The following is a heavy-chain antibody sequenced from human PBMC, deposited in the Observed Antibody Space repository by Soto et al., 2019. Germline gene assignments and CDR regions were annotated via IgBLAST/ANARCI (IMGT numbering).Heavy chain of an antibody. CDR1: GDSTSSGDYY. Sequence: QVQLQESGPGLVKPSQTLSLTCTVSGDSTSSGDYYWSWIRQPPGKGLEWIGSFYYSGSTYYNPSLKSRVTISVDTSKNQFSLKVSSVTAAATALYYCAQRSGFYTGIDYWGRGTLVTVSS. V-gene: IGHV4-30-4*01. D-gene: IGHD3-3*01. CDR3: AQRSGFYTGIDY. CDR2: FYYSGST. J-gene: IGHJ4*02.